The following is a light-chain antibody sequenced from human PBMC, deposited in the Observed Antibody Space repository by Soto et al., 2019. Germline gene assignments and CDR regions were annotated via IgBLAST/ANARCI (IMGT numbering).Light chain of an antibody. CDR1: QSISTY. CDR2: DAS. J-gene: IGKJ4*01. Sequence: EGVLTQSPATLSLSPGERATLSCRASQSISTYLAWYQQKPGQAPRLLIYDASRRATGIPARFSGSGSGTDFTLTISSLEPEDFAVYYCQQRRKWPPPFGGGTKVEI. V-gene: IGKV3-11*01. CDR3: QQRRKWPPP.